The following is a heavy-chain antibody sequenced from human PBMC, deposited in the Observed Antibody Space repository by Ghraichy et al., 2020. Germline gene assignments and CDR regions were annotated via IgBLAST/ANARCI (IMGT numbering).Heavy chain of an antibody. CDR2: INPNSGGT. CDR3: ARDDEGPSRIAVAGTFDY. Sequence: ASVKVSCKASGYTFTGYYMHWVRQAPGQGLEWMGWINPNSGGTNYAQKFQGRVTMTRDTSISTAYMELSRLRSDDTAVYYCARDDEGPSRIAVAGTFDYWGQGTLVTVSS. CDR1: GYTFTGYY. J-gene: IGHJ4*02. D-gene: IGHD6-19*01. V-gene: IGHV1-2*02.